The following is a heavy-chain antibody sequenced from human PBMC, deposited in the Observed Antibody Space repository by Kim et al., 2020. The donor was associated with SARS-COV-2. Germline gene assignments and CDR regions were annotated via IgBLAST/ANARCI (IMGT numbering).Heavy chain of an antibody. V-gene: IGHV3-21*01. Sequence: GGSLRLSCAASGFTFSSYSMNWVRQAPGKGLEWVSSISSSSSYIYYADSVKGRFTISRDNAKNSLYLQMNSLRAEDTAVYYCARAVPRGFLEWLLGAFDIWGQGTMVTVSS. CDR1: GFTFSSYS. J-gene: IGHJ3*02. CDR3: ARAVPRGFLEWLLGAFDI. CDR2: ISSSSSYI. D-gene: IGHD3-3*01.